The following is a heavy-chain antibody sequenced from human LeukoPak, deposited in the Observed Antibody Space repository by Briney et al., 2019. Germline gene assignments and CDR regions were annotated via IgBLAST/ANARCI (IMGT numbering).Heavy chain of an antibody. D-gene: IGHD5-18*01. CDR3: IIDGFLQRWFFDY. CDR2: IKSKTDGGTT. Sequence: GGSLRLSCAASGITFSKAWMSWVRQAPGKGLEWVGRIKSKTDGGTTDYAAPVKGRFTISRDDSKNTLYLQMNSLKTEDTAVYYCIIDGFLQRWFFDYWGQGTLVTVSS. J-gene: IGHJ4*02. V-gene: IGHV3-15*01. CDR1: GITFSKAW.